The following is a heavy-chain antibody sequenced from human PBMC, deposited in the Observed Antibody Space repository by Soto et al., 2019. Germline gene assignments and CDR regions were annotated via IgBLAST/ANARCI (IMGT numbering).Heavy chain of an antibody. V-gene: IGHV5-51*01. J-gene: IGHJ4*02. CDR1: GYNYLSYW. Sequence: EVQLVQSAAAVKKPGESLKSSCQGSGYNYLSYWIGWVRQVPGKVLEWMGLIYPGDSDTRYSPSFQGQVTISVDKSVTTSYLQWTSLRASDTAMYYCARRRSIAARRDFESCGQGALVTVAS. D-gene: IGHD6-6*01. CDR2: IYPGDSDT. CDR3: ARRRSIAARRDFES.